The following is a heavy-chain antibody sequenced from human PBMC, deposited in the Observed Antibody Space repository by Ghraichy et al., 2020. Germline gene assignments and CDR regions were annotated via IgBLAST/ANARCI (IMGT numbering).Heavy chain of an antibody. J-gene: IGHJ4*02. CDR2: IYHSGST. D-gene: IGHD3-22*01. CDR3: ARVAYYYDSSGYSPTAFDY. CDR1: GGSISSSNW. V-gene: IGHV4-4*02. Sequence: SETLSLTCAVSGGSISSSNWWSWVRQPPGKGLEWIGEIYHSGSTNYNPSLKSRVTISVDKFKNQFSLKLSSVTAADTAVYYCARVAYYYDSSGYSPTAFDYWGQGTLVTVSS.